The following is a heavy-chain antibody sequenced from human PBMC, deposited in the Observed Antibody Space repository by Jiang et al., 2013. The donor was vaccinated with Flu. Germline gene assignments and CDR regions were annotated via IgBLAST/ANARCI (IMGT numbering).Heavy chain of an antibody. CDR3: ARGNIAVAPARSGFDY. Sequence: LLKPSETLSLTCAVYGGSFSGYYWSWIRQPPGKGLEWIGEINHSGSTNYNPSLKSRVTISVDTSKNQFSLKLSSVTAADTAVYYCARGNIAVAPARSGFDYWGQGTLVTVSS. V-gene: IGHV4-34*01. CDR2: INHSGST. D-gene: IGHD6-19*01. J-gene: IGHJ4*02. CDR1: GGSFSGYY.